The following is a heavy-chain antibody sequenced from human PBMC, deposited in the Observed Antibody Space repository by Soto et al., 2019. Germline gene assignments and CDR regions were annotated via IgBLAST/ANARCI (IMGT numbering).Heavy chain of an antibody. CDR3: ARALTTVTLFDP. V-gene: IGHV4-31*03. CDR1: GGSISSGGYY. CDR2: IYYGGST. D-gene: IGHD4-17*01. J-gene: IGHJ5*02. Sequence: QVQLQESGPGLVKPSQTLSLTCTVSGGSISSGGYYWSWIRQHPGKDLECIGYIYYGGSTHYNPSIKSRVTITVDTTKNPFSLKLSSVTASDTAVYYCARALTTVTLFDPWGQGTLVTVSS.